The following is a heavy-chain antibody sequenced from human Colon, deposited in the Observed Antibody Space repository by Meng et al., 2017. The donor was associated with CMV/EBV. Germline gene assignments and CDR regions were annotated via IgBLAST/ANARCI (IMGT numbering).Heavy chain of an antibody. V-gene: IGHV3-30-3*01. D-gene: IGHD4-17*01. CDR1: GFTFSCYG. J-gene: IGHJ4*02. CDR2: ISYFGPTR. Sequence: CLVSGFTFSCYGLHCVRQAPGKGLQCIRLISYFGPTRYFTDSVKGRFTISRDNSKNTLYLQMNNLTHEDTAVYYCARDLYDTVSDLDYWGQGTLVTVSS. CDR3: ARDLYDTVSDLDY.